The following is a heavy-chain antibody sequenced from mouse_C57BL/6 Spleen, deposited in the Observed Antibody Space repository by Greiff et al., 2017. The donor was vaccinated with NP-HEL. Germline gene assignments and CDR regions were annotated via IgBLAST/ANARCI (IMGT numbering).Heavy chain of an antibody. V-gene: IGHV3-6*01. D-gene: IGHD2-3*01. CDR2: ISYDGSN. J-gene: IGHJ1*03. CDR3: AREQDDGYYWYFDV. CDR1: GYSITSGYY. Sequence: EVKLVESGPGLVKPSQSLSLTCSVTGYSITSGYYWNWIRQFPGNKLEWMGYISYDGSNNYNPSLKNRISITRDTSKNQFFLKLNSVTTEDTATYYCAREQDDGYYWYFDVWGTGTTVTVSS.